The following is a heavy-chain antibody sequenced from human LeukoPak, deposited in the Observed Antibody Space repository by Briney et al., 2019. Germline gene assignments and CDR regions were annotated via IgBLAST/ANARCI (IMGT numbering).Heavy chain of an antibody. CDR2: ISGSGDNT. D-gene: IGHD5-12*01. CDR3: AIRKSGNAIDY. V-gene: IGHV3-23*01. CDR1: GFTFSSHG. Sequence: HTGGSLRLSCAASGFTFSSHGMSWVRQAPGKGLEWVSTISGSGDNTNYADSVKGRFTISRDNSKNTLYLLMNSLRAEDTAVYYCAIRKSGNAIDYWGQGTLVTVSS. J-gene: IGHJ4*02.